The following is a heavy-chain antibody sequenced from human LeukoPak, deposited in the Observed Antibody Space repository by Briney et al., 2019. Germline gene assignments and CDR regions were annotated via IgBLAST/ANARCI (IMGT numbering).Heavy chain of an antibody. J-gene: IGHJ4*02. CDR2: IKQDGSEK. Sequence: GGSLRLSCAASGFTFSSFEMKWVRQAPGKGLEWVASIKQDGSEKYYVDSVKGRVTISRDNAKNSLYLQMNSLRAEDTAVYYCARVFGAGYSDYWGREPWSPSPQ. CDR1: GFTFSSFE. V-gene: IGHV3-7*01. CDR3: ARVFGAGYSDY. D-gene: IGHD4/OR15-4a*01.